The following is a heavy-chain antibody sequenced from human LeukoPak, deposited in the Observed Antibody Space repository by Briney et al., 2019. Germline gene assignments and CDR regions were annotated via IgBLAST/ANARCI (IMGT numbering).Heavy chain of an antibody. CDR1: GGSISSYY. D-gene: IGHD3-22*01. CDR3: ARLYDSSGYLA. V-gene: IGHV4-39*01. CDR2: IYYSGST. J-gene: IGHJ5*02. Sequence: SETLSLTCTVSGGSISSYYWSWLRQPPGKGLEWIGSIYYSGSTYYNPSLKSRVTISVDTSKNQFSLKLSSVTAADTAVYYCARLYDSSGYLAWGQGTLVTVSS.